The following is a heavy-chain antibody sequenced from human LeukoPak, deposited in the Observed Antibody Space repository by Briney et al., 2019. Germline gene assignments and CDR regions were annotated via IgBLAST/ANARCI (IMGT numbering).Heavy chain of an antibody. Sequence: SQTLSLTCAISGDSVSSNSAAWNWIRQSPSRGLEWLGRTYYGSKWYNDYAVSVKSRITINPDTSKNQFSLQLNSVTPEDTAVYYCARSSQQLVHYYYYGMDVWGQGTTVTVSS. CDR3: ARSSQQLVHYYYYGMDV. CDR1: GDSVSSNSAA. CDR2: TYYGSKWYN. V-gene: IGHV6-1*01. D-gene: IGHD6-13*01. J-gene: IGHJ6*02.